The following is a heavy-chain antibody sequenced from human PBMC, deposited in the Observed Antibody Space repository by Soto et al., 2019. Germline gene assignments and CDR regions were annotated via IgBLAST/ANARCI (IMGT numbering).Heavy chain of an antibody. J-gene: IGHJ4*02. D-gene: IGHD2-21*01. Sequence: QVQVVQSGAEVKKPESSVKVSCKPSGGTFNTYTVNWVRLAPGHGLEWLGRFIPILDMANYAQNFQDRVTITADSSTFTAYMELNSLTSDDTAVYYCAITYCRDNSCPRDFDFWGPGTRVTVSS. V-gene: IGHV1-69*02. CDR2: FIPILDMA. CDR1: GGTFNTYT. CDR3: AITYCRDNSCPRDFDF.